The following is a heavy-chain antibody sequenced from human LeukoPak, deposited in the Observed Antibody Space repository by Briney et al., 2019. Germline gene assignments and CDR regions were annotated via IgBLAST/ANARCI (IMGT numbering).Heavy chain of an antibody. CDR3: ARAGSHWHYVY. CDR1: GFTFSSYW. CDR2: INSDGSST. V-gene: IGHV3-74*01. Sequence: QAGGSLRLSCAASGFTFSSYWMHWVRQAPGKGLAWVSRINSDGSSTSYADSVKGRFTISRDNAKNSLSLQMNNLRVEDTAVYYCARAGSHWHYVYWGQGTVVTVSS. D-gene: IGHD3-10*01. J-gene: IGHJ4*02.